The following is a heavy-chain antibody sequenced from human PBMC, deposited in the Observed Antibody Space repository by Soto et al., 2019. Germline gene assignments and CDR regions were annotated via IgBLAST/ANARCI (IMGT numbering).Heavy chain of an antibody. CDR3: ARGSSGGHCSSTSCYYDYMDV. D-gene: IGHD2-2*01. CDR1: GYTFTSYD. V-gene: IGHV1-8*01. Sequence: QVQLVQSGAEVKKPGASVKVSCKASGYTFTSYDINWVRQATGQGLEWMGWMNTNSGNTGYAHKFQGRVTMTRNTSISTAYMELSSLRSEETAVYYCARGSSGGHCSSTSCYYDYMDVWGKGTTVTVSS. J-gene: IGHJ6*03. CDR2: MNTNSGNT.